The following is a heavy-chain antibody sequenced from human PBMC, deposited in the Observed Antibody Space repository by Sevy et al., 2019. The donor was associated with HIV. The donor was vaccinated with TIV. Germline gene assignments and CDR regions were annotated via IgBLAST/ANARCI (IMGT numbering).Heavy chain of an antibody. CDR2: IYHSGST. CDR1: RDSISSGDYS. J-gene: IGHJ5*02. V-gene: IGHV4-30-2*01. CDR3: ARDRSLKWFDP. Sequence: SETLSLTCAVSRDSISSGDYSWSWIRQPPGKGLEWIGYIYHSGSTYYTPSLESRVTISVDRSKNQFSLKLSSVTAADTAVYYCARDRSLKWFDPWGQGTLVTVSS.